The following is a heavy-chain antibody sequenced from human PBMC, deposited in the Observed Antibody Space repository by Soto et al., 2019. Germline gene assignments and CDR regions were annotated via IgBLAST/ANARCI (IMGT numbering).Heavy chain of an antibody. CDR3: TKGGPYSSGWSGDY. CDR2: ISYDGSDK. Sequence: QVQLVESGGGVVQPGRSLRLSCAASGFGFSSYGMHWVRQAPGKGLEWVALISYDGSDKYYADSVKGRFTISRDNSKNTLYLQMNSLRPEDTAIYYCTKGGPYSSGWSGDYWGQGNLVSVS. CDR1: GFGFSSYG. D-gene: IGHD6-19*01. J-gene: IGHJ4*02. V-gene: IGHV3-30*18.